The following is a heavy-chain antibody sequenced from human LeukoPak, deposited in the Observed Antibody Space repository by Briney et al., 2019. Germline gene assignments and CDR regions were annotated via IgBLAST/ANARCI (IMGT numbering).Heavy chain of an antibody. D-gene: IGHD3-22*01. CDR1: GGSFSNYY. V-gene: IGHV4-34*01. J-gene: IGHJ4*02. Sequence: SETLSLTCAVYGGSFSNYYWSWIRQPPGKGLEWIGEINHSGSTNYNPSLKSRVTISIDTSKNQFSLKLSSVTAADTAMYYCTRGAFYYGTSGLERVWYFDYWGQGTLVTVSS. CDR3: TRGAFYYGTSGLERVWYFDY. CDR2: INHSGST.